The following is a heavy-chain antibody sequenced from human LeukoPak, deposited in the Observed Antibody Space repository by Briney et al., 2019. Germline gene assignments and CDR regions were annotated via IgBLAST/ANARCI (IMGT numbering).Heavy chain of an antibody. CDR3: ARDSAGITFGGVIV. D-gene: IGHD3-16*02. V-gene: IGHV3-30*04. CDR2: VGNDEKTK. Sequence: GGSLRLSCVASGFTFTGHSMHWVRQAPGKGLEWVAVVGNDEKTKFYADSLKGRFTVSRGNSKNTVYLQMNSLRDEDTAVYYCARDSAGITFGGVIVWGQGTLVTVSS. J-gene: IGHJ4*02. CDR1: GFTFTGHS.